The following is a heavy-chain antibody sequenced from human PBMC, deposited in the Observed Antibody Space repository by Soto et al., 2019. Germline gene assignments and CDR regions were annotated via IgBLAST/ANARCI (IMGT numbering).Heavy chain of an antibody. V-gene: IGHV1-18*01. CDR1: GYTFTSYG. CDR3: ARLDSRAPESEY. CDR2: ISSYNGNT. Sequence: QVQLVQSGAEVKKPGTSVKVSCKASGYTFTSYGISWVRQAPGQGLEWMGWISSYNGNTNYAQKLQGRVTMTTDTSTSTAYMELRSLRSDATDVYFCARLDSRAPESEYWGQGTLVTVSS. J-gene: IGHJ4*02.